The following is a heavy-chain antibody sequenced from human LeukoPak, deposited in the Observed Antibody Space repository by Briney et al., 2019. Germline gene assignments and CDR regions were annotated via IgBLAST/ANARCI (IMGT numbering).Heavy chain of an antibody. CDR3: ARGWNRIAVSPFDP. D-gene: IGHD6-19*01. CDR2: IYYSGST. V-gene: IGHV4-31*03. J-gene: IGHJ5*02. CDR1: GGSISSSGYY. Sequence: SETLPLTCTVSGGSISSSGYYWSWIRQHPGKGLEWIGYIYYSGSTYYNPSLKSRVTISVDTSKNQFSLKLSSVTAADTAVYYCARGWNRIAVSPFDPWGQGTLVTVSS.